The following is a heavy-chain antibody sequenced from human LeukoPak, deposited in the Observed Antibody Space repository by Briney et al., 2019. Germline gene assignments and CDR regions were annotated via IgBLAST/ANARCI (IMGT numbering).Heavy chain of an antibody. D-gene: IGHD6-19*01. J-gene: IGHJ4*02. Sequence: GGSLRLSCAASGFTFSSYAMSWVRQAPGKGLEWVSAISGSGGSTYYADSVKGRFTISRDNSKNTLYLQMNSLRAEDTAVYYCAVSSGCLTFHYWGQRTLVTGSS. V-gene: IGHV3-23*01. CDR3: AVSSGCLTFHY. CDR2: ISGSGGST. CDR1: GFTFSSYA.